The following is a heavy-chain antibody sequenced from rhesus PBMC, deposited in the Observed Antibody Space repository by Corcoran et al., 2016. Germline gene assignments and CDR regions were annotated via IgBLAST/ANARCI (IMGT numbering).Heavy chain of an antibody. Sequence: DVQLVESGGGLVKPGGSLRLSCVASGFTFISYEMHWVRQAPGKGLEWVSVISESGGTIYYADSVKGRFTISRDNAKNSLFLQMNSLRAEDTAVYYCTGKLELRDYGLDSWGQGVVVTVSS. J-gene: IGHJ6*01. V-gene: IGHV3-100*02. CDR2: ISESGGTI. D-gene: IGHD1-26*01. CDR1: GFTFISYE. CDR3: TGKLELRDYGLDS.